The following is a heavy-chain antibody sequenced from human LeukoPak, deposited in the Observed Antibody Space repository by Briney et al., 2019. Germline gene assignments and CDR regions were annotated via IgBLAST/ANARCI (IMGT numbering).Heavy chain of an antibody. J-gene: IGHJ5*02. Sequence: KAGGSLRLSCVASGFTFSSYSMNWVRQAPGKGLEWVSSISSSSSYIYYADSVRGRFTISRDNAKNSLSLQMNSLRAEDTAVYYCARDQGISSGWSTPYNWFDPWGQGALVTVSS. CDR1: GFTFSSYS. CDR3: ARDQGISSGWSTPYNWFDP. V-gene: IGHV3-21*01. D-gene: IGHD6-19*01. CDR2: ISSSSSYI.